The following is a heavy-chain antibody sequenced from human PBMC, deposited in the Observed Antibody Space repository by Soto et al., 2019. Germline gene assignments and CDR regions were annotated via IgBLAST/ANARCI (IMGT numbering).Heavy chain of an antibody. Sequence: GASVKVSCKASGGTFSSYAISWVRQAPGQGLEWMGGIIPIFGTANYAQKFQGRVTITADESTSTAYMELSSLRSEDTAVYYCASRKPGEYDYVWGSYRYRDQSYGMDVWGQGTTVTVS. D-gene: IGHD3-16*02. V-gene: IGHV1-69*13. CDR3: ASRKPGEYDYVWGSYRYRDQSYGMDV. CDR1: GGTFSSYA. CDR2: IIPIFGTA. J-gene: IGHJ6*02.